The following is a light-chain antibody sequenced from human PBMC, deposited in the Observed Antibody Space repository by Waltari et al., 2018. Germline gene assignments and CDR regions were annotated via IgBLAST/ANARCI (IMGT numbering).Light chain of an antibody. Sequence: EVVLPPSPGTLSLSPGETATLSCRASQSIGRYLVWYQQKSGQAPRLLIYGASTRATGIPDRFSGSGSGTDFSLTISRLEAEDFAVYYCQNHERLPATFGQGTKVEIK. CDR1: QSIGRY. J-gene: IGKJ1*01. V-gene: IGKV3-20*01. CDR2: GAS. CDR3: QNHERLPAT.